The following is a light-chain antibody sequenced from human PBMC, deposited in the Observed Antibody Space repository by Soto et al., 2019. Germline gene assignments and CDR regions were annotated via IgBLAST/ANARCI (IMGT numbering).Light chain of an antibody. CDR2: DTN. V-gene: IGLV1-51*01. CDR3: GTWDYSLSAVV. J-gene: IGLJ2*01. CDR1: SSNIGRTF. Sequence: QSVLTQPPSVSAAPGQKVTISCSGSSSNIGRTFVAWYQHLPGTAPKLLIYDTNKRPSGIPDRFSGSKSGTSATLGITGLQTGDEADYFCGTWDYSLSAVVFGGGTKLTVL.